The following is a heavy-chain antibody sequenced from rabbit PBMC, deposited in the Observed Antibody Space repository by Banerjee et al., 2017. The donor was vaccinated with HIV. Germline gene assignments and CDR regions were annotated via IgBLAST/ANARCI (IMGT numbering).Heavy chain of an antibody. D-gene: IGHD1-1*01. CDR2: IYTGSGST. CDR1: GFSFSSSYW. V-gene: IGHV1S45*01. Sequence: QEQLVESGGGLVQPEGSLTLTCTASGFSFSSSYWICWVRQTPGKGLEWIGCIYTGSGSTYYASWAKGRFTISKTSSTTVTLQMTSLTVADTATYFCAKDLGSNGRAFSLWGQGTLVTVS. J-gene: IGHJ4*01. CDR3: AKDLGSNGRAFSL.